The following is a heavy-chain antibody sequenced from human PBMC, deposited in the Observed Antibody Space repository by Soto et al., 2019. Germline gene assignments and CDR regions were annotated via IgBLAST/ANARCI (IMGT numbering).Heavy chain of an antibody. CDR2: IYYSGNT. V-gene: IGHV4-59*01. D-gene: IGHD3-16*01. J-gene: IGHJ3*02. CDR1: GYSISNYY. CDR3: LNLGGLDEASDI. Sequence: QVQLQESGPGLVKPSETLSLTCTVSGYSISNYYWSWIRQPPGKGLEWIGYIYYSGNTDYNPSLRGRVSISVDTSKNQFSLKLTSVTTADTAVYYCLNLGGLDEASDIWGQGTMVTVSS.